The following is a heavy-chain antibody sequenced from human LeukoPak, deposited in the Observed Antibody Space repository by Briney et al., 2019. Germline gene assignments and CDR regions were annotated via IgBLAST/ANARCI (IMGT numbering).Heavy chain of an antibody. V-gene: IGHV3-9*03. CDR2: ISWNSGSI. CDR3: AKGTSPHSSSSSFDY. J-gene: IGHJ4*02. Sequence: GGSLRLSCAASGFTFDDYAMHWVRQAPGKGLEWVSGISWNSGSIGYADSVKGRFTISRDNAKNSLYLQMNSLRAEDMALYYCAKGTSPHSSSSSFDYWGQGTLVTVSS. D-gene: IGHD6-6*01. CDR1: GFTFDDYA.